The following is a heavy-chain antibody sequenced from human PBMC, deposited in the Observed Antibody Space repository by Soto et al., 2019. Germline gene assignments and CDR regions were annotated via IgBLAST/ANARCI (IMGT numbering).Heavy chain of an antibody. CDR2: IYYSGST. Sequence: QLQLQESGPGLVKPSETLSLTCTVSGDSISSGSYYWGWIRQPPGKGLEWIASIYYSGSTYYSPSLKSRVTISVDTSKNQFSLKLTSVTAADTAVYYCARRFPLAAAGSFFDYWGQGTLVTVSS. CDR1: GDSISSGSYY. J-gene: IGHJ4*02. V-gene: IGHV4-39*01. D-gene: IGHD6-13*01. CDR3: ARRFPLAAAGSFFDY.